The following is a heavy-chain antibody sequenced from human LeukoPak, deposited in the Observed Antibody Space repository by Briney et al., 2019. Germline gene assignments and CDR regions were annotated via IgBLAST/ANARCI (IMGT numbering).Heavy chain of an antibody. D-gene: IGHD2-2*01. V-gene: IGHV3-21*01. CDR3: ARGHSNSWHYFDY. CDR2: ISSRSGDI. Sequence: PRGSLRLSCAASGFTVSSNYMSWVRQAPGRGLEWVSSISSRSGDIYYADSLKGRFTISRDNAKSSLYLQMSSLRPEDTAVYYCARGHSNSWHYFDYWGQGTLVTVSS. J-gene: IGHJ4*02. CDR1: GFTVSSNY.